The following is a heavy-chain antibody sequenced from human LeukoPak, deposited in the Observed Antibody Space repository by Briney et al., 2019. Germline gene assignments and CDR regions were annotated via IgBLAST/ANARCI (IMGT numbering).Heavy chain of an antibody. V-gene: IGHV4-39*01. CDR3: ARRGVQEQTFDI. CDR2: IYYSGST. D-gene: IGHD1/OR15-1a*01. CDR1: GGSIISSSYY. Sequence: PSETLSLTCTVSGGSIISSSYYWGWIRQPPGKGLEWIGSIYYSGSTYYNPSLKSRVTISVDTSKNQFSLKLSSVTAGDTAVYYCARRGVQEQTFDIWGQGTMVTVSS. J-gene: IGHJ3*02.